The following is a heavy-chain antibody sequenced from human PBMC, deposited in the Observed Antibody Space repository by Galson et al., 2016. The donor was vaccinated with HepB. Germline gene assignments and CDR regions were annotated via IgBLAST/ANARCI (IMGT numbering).Heavy chain of an antibody. CDR1: GGSINNGHW. J-gene: IGHJ4*02. V-gene: IGHV4-4*02. CDR3: ARDQQHALVD. D-gene: IGHD6-13*01. CDR2: IYQSGNT. Sequence: ETLSLTCVVSGGSINNGHWWSWVRQPPGKGLEWIGEIYQSGNTNYNPSLKSRVTISLDNSKNEFSLNLNSVTAADTAVYYCARDQQHALVDWGQGTLVTVSS.